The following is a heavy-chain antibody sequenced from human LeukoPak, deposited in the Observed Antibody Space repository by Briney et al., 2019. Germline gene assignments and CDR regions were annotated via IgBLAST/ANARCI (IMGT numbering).Heavy chain of an antibody. CDR3: ARHTAEKYNWFDR. J-gene: IGHJ5*02. CDR1: GGSISNYY. Sequence: SETLSLTCTVSGGSISNYYWSWIRQPPGKGLEWIGCIYYSGSTNYNPSLKSRVTISVDTSKNQFSLKLSSVTAADMAVYYCARHTAEKYNWFDRWGQGTLVTVSS. CDR2: IYYSGST. V-gene: IGHV4-59*08. D-gene: IGHD5-24*01.